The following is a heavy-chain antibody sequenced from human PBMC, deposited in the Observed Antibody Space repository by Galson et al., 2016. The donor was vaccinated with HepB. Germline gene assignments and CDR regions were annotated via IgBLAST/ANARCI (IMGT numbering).Heavy chain of an antibody. CDR1: GYTFTGYY. D-gene: IGHD6-19*01. J-gene: IGHJ6*02. CDR3: ARYQQWPRDGTDV. Sequence: SVKVSCKASGYTFTGYYMHWVRQAPGQGLEWMGWMNPNSGGTNYAQKFQGWVTMTRDTSISTAYMELSRLRSDDTAVYYCARYQQWPRDGTDVWGQGTTVTVSS. CDR2: MNPNSGGT. V-gene: IGHV1-2*04.